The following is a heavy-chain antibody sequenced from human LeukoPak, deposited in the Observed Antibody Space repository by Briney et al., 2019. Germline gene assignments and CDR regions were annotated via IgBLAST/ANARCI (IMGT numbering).Heavy chain of an antibody. V-gene: IGHV5-51*01. Sequence: GESLKISCKGSGSSFTTYWIGWVRQMPGKGLEWMGINYPGDSDTRYSPSFQGQVTISADKSISTAYLQWSSLKASDTAMYYCARQYGSYYGGFDYWGQGTLVTVSS. CDR2: NYPGDSDT. D-gene: IGHD1-26*01. CDR3: ARQYGSYYGGFDY. J-gene: IGHJ4*02. CDR1: GSSFTTYW.